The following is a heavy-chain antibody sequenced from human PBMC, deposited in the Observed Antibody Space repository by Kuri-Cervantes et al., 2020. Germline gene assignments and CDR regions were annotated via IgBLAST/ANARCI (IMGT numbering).Heavy chain of an antibody. J-gene: IGHJ3*02. D-gene: IGHD3-16*02. Sequence: SETLSLTCTGRGGSISRHYGRWFRQPPGKGLEYIGYVYYSGSTNYNPSLKSRVTISVDTSRNQFSLKLDSVTAADTAVYFCARDRWDYIWGSYRYEGHDAFDIWGQGTMVTVSS. CDR1: GGSISRHY. V-gene: IGHV4-59*11. CDR2: VYYSGST. CDR3: ARDRWDYIWGSYRYEGHDAFDI.